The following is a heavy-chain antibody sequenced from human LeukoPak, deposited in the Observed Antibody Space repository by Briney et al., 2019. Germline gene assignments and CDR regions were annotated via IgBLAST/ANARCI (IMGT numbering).Heavy chain of an antibody. J-gene: IGHJ4*02. Sequence: PGGSLRLSCAASGFTFSSYSMNWVRQAPGKGLEWVSSISRSSNYIYYADSVKGRFTISRDNAKNSLYLQMNSLRAEDTAVYYCARELTYCDYWGQGTLVTVSS. V-gene: IGHV3-21*01. CDR1: GFTFSSYS. CDR3: ARELTYCDY. CDR2: ISRSSNYI. D-gene: IGHD3-9*01.